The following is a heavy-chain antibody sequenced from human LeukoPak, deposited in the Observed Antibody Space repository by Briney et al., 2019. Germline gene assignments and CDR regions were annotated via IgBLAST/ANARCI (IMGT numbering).Heavy chain of an antibody. J-gene: IGHJ4*02. CDR1: GGSISSGGYS. V-gene: IGHV4-30-2*01. CDR3: ARGKGYDYFDY. Sequence: PSETLSLTCAVSGGSISSGGYSWSWIRQPPRKGLEWIGYIYHSGSTYYNPSLKSRVTISVDRSKNQFSLKLSSVTAADTAVYYCARGKGYDYFDYWGQGTLVTVYS. D-gene: IGHD5-12*01. CDR2: IYHSGST.